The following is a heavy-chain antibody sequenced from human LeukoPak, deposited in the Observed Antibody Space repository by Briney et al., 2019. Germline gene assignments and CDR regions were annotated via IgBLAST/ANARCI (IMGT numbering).Heavy chain of an antibody. D-gene: IGHD3-22*01. CDR1: QFSFSSYS. J-gene: IGHJ4*02. CDR2: INKGATHI. V-gene: IGHV3-21*01. CDR3: VRLRRNSDTSGYFYYYDY. Sequence: GGSLTLSCAASQFSFSSYSFNWVRQAPGQGLEWVSSINKGATHIYYADSMRGRFTVSRDDAKNSLYLQMNSLRAEDTAVYYCVRLRRNSDTSGYFYYYDYWGRGTLVTVSS.